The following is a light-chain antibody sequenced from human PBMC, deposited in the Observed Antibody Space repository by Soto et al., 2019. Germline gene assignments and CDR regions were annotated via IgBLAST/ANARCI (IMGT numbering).Light chain of an antibody. CDR3: AAWDDSLNGLV. Sequence: QSVLTQPPSASGTPGQRVTISCYGSSSNIGSNTVNWYQQLPGTAPKLLIYSNNXRXSGVPDRFSGSNSGTSASLAISGLXXXXXXXXYCAAWDDSLNGLVFGGGTKVTVL. V-gene: IGLV1-44*01. CDR1: SSNIGSNT. J-gene: IGLJ2*01. CDR2: SNN.